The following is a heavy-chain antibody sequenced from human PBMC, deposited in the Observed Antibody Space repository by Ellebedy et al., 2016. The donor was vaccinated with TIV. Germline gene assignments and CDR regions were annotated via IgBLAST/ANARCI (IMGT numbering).Heavy chain of an antibody. CDR1: GGTFSSYA. D-gene: IGHD3-22*01. Sequence: SVKVSXKASGGTFSSYAFSWVRQAPGQGLEWMGMIIPIFGTPHYAQKFQDRVTITADKSTSTAYMELSSLRSEDTAVYYCASSRYYYDDSGYDSWGQGSPVTVSS. CDR3: ASSRYYYDDSGYDS. J-gene: IGHJ4*02. CDR2: IIPIFGTP. V-gene: IGHV1-69*06.